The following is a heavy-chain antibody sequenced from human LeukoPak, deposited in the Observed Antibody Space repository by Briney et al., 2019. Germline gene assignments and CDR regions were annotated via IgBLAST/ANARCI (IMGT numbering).Heavy chain of an antibody. D-gene: IGHD3-22*01. J-gene: IGHJ4*02. V-gene: IGHV3-49*04. CDR1: GFTFSNAW. CDR2: IRSKAYGGTT. Sequence: PGESLRLSCAASGFTFSNAWMSWVRQAPGKGLEWVGFIRSKAYGGTTEYAASVKGRFTISRDDSKSIAYLQMNSLKTEDTAVYYCSRYYYDSGGYLPLAFWGQGTLVTVSS. CDR3: SRYYYDSGGYLPLAF.